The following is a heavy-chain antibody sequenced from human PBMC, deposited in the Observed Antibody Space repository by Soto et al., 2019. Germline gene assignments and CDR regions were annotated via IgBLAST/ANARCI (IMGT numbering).Heavy chain of an antibody. J-gene: IGHJ4*02. CDR2: IIPILGIA. Sequence: ASVKVSCKASGGTFSSYTISWVRQAPGQGLEWMGRIIPILGIANYAQKFQGRVTITADKSTSTAYMELSSLRSEDTAVYYCARDLGYCSSTSCHDTDSTLNYSGQATLVTVSS. D-gene: IGHD2-2*03. CDR1: GGTFSSYT. V-gene: IGHV1-69*04. CDR3: ARDLGYCSSTSCHDTDSTLNY.